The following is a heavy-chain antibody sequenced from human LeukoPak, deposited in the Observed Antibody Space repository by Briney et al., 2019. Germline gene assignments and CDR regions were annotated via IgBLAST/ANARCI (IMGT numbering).Heavy chain of an antibody. CDR2: INHSGST. CDR1: GGSFSGYY. D-gene: IGHD2-15*01. J-gene: IGHJ4*02. CDR3: AREAVGVAVVAATRAQFDY. V-gene: IGHV4-34*01. Sequence: SETLSLTCAVYGGSFSGYYWSWIRQPPGKGLEWIGEINHSGSTNYNPSLKSRVTISVDTSKNQFSLKLSSVTAADTAVYYCAREAVGVAVVAATRAQFDYWGQGTLVTVSS.